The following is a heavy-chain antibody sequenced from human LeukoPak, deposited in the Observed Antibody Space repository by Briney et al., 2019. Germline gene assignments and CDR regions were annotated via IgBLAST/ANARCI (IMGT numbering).Heavy chain of an antibody. CDR3: ARGALRYCSSTSCKPGHAFDI. CDR1: GFTFDDYA. J-gene: IGHJ3*02. Sequence: GRSLRLSCTASGFTFDDYAMLWVRQAPGKGLEWVSLISVDGDTTFYADSVKGRFTISRDNAKNSLYLQMNSLRAEDTAVYYCARGALRYCSSTSCKPGHAFDIWGQGTMVTVSS. CDR2: ISVDGDTT. V-gene: IGHV3-43*02. D-gene: IGHD2-2*01.